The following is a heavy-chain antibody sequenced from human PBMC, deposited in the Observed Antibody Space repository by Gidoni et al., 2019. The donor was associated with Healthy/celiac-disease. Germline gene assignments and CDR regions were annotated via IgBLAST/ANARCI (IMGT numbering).Heavy chain of an antibody. J-gene: IGHJ3*02. CDR1: GLTFSSYA. CDR2: ISGSGGST. V-gene: IGHV3-23*01. Sequence: EVQLLESGGGLVQPGGSLRLSCEASGLTFSSYAMSWVRQAPGKGLEWVSAISGSGGSTYYADSVKGRFTISRDNSKNTLYLQMNSLRAEDTAVYYCAKDGDSLDLGSAFDIWGQGTMVTVSS. D-gene: IGHD2-21*02. CDR3: AKDGDSLDLGSAFDI.